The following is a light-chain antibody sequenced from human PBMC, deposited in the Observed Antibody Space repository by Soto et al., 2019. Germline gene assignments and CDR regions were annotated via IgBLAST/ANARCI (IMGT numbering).Light chain of an antibody. J-gene: IGLJ2*01. CDR1: SSDVGGYNY. V-gene: IGLV2-14*01. CDR2: DVS. Sequence: QSALTQPASVSGSPGQSITISCTGTSSDVGGYNYVSWYQQHPGKAPKLMIYDVSNRPSGVSNRFSGSKSGNTASLTISGLQGEDEADYYCSSYTSSSTYVVFGGGTQLTVL. CDR3: SSYTSSSTYVV.